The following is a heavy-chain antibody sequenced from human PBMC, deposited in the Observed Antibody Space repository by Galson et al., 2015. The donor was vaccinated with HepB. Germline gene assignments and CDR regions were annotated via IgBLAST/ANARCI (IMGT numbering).Heavy chain of an antibody. CDR2: ISGSGGST. CDR1: GFTFSSYA. V-gene: IGHV3-23*01. CDR3: AKGHAEDSSGQTMAL. J-gene: IGHJ4*02. Sequence: SLRLSCAASGFTFSSYAMSWVRQAPGKGLEWVSAISGSGGSTYYADSVKGRFTISRDNSKNTLYLQMNSPRAEDTAVYYCAKGHAEDSSGQTMALWGQGTLVTVSS. D-gene: IGHD6-19*01.